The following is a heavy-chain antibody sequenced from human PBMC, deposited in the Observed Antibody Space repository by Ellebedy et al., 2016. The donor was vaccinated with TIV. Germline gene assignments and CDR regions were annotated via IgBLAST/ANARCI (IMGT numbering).Heavy chain of an antibody. Sequence: SVKVSXXASGGTFSSYAISWVRQAPGQGLEWMGGIIPIFGTANYAQKFQGRVTITADESTSTAYMELSSLRSEDTAVYYCVRWAMVRGIIIWGDDYWGQGTLVTVSS. CDR2: IIPIFGTA. D-gene: IGHD3-10*01. J-gene: IGHJ4*02. CDR3: VRWAMVRGIIIWGDDY. V-gene: IGHV1-69*13. CDR1: GGTFSSYA.